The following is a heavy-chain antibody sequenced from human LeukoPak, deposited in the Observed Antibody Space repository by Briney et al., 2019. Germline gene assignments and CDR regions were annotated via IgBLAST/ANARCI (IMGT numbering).Heavy chain of an antibody. D-gene: IGHD1-26*01. V-gene: IGHV3-23*01. J-gene: IGHJ4*02. Sequence: GGSLRLSCAASGFTFSSYAMSWVRQAPGKGLEWVSAISGSGGSRYYADSVKGRFTISRDNSKNTLYLQMNSLRAEDTAVYYCAKEWGFIVGATALDYWGQGTLVTVSS. CDR3: AKEWGFIVGATALDY. CDR1: GFTFSSYA. CDR2: ISGSGGSR.